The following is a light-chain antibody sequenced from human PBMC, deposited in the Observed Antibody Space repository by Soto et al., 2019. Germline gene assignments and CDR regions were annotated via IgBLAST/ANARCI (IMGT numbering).Light chain of an antibody. CDR3: QQYDSLPT. J-gene: IGKJ4*01. CDR1: QNINNY. CDR2: GAS. V-gene: IGKV1-33*01. Sequence: DIQMAQSPSSLSASVGDRVTITCQASQNINNYLNWYQQKPGRAPKLLIYGASNLETGVPSRFSGSGFGTDFSFTISSLQPEDFATYYCQQYDSLPTFGGGTKVDI.